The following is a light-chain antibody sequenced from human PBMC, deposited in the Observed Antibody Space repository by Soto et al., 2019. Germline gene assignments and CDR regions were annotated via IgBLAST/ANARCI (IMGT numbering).Light chain of an antibody. CDR1: QSVSSN. Sequence: EIVMTQSPATLSVSPGERATLSCRASQSVSSNLAWYRQKPGQAPRLFMFDASTRATGIPARFSGSGSETEFTLTISSLQSEDFAGYYCQQYNNWPYTFGQGTRLEIK. V-gene: IGKV3-15*01. CDR2: DAS. J-gene: IGKJ2*01. CDR3: QQYNNWPYT.